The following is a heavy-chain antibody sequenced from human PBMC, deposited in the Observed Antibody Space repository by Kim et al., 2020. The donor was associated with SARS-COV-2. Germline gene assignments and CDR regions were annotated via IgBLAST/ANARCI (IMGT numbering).Heavy chain of an antibody. J-gene: IGHJ4*02. V-gene: IGHV1-24*01. CDR1: GYTLTELS. CDR3: ATDPYLFGSGSYYKIDDY. Sequence: ASVKVSCKVSGYTLTELSMHWVRQAPGKGLEWMGGFDPEDGETIYAQKFQGRVTMTEDTSTDTAYMELSSLRSEDTAVYYCATDPYLFGSGSYYKIDDYWGQGTLVTVSS. CDR2: FDPEDGET. D-gene: IGHD3-10*01.